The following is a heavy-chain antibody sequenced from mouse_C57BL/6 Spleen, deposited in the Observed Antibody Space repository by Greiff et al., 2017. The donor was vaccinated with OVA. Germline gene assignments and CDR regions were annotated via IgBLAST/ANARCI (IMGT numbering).Heavy chain of an antibody. J-gene: IGHJ4*01. Sequence: EVQLQQSGAELVRPGASVKLSCTASGFNIKDDYMHWVKQRPEQGLEWIGWIDPENGDTEYASKFQGKATITADTSSNTAYLQLSSLTSEDTAVYYCTTTIYYGNSRAMDNWGQGTSVTVSS. D-gene: IGHD2-1*01. CDR2: IDPENGDT. CDR3: TTTIYYGNSRAMDN. CDR1: GFNIKDDY. V-gene: IGHV14-4*01.